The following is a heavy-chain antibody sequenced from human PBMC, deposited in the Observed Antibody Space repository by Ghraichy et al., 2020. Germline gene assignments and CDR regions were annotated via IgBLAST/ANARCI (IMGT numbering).Heavy chain of an antibody. CDR2: IIPILGIA. Sequence: SVKVSCKASGGTFSSYAISWVRQAPGQGLEWMGRIIPILGIANYAQKFQGRVTITADKSTSTAYMELSSLRSEDTAVYYCARDPRGRIKDSPGENMDYWGQGTLVTVSS. D-gene: IGHD2-15*01. V-gene: IGHV1-69*04. CDR3: ARDPRGRIKDSPGENMDY. CDR1: GGTFSSYA. J-gene: IGHJ4*02.